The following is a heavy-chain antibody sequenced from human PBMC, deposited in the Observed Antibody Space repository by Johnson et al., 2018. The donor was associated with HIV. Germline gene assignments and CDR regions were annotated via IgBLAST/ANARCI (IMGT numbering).Heavy chain of an antibody. J-gene: IGHJ3*02. Sequence: VQLVESGGGVVQPGRSLRLSCAASGFTLSSYPMHWVRQAPGKGLEWVAFISYDGNSKYFADSVKGRFTISRDNSKNTLYLQMNSLRPEDTAVYYCARLPSGYSRDAFDIWGQGTMVTVSS. CDR3: ARLPSGYSRDAFDI. V-gene: IGHV3-30*04. CDR1: GFTLSSYP. D-gene: IGHD5-18*01. CDR2: ISYDGNSK.